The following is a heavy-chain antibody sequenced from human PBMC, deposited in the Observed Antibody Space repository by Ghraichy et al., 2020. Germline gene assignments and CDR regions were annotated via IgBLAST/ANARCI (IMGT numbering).Heavy chain of an antibody. CDR3: AKDKHNWNYEGWLDP. J-gene: IGHJ5*02. Sequence: LSLTCAASGFTFSNYAMSWVRQAPGKGLEWVSGISGSVTNTYYADSVKGRFTISRDNSKNTLYLQLNSLRAEDTALYYCAKDKHNWNYEGWLDPWGQGILVTVSS. D-gene: IGHD1-7*01. CDR2: ISGSVTNT. V-gene: IGHV3-23*01. CDR1: GFTFSNYA.